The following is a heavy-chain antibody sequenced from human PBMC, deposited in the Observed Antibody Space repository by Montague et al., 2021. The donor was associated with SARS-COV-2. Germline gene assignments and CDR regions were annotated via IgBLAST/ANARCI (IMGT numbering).Heavy chain of an antibody. CDR3: ARGSYDILRYGMDV. CDR2: IYYSGST. CDR1: GGSISSYY. D-gene: IGHD3-9*01. V-gene: IGHV4-59*13. J-gene: IGHJ6*02. Sequence: SESLSLTCTVSGGSISSYYWSWIRQPPGKGLEWIGYIYYSGSTNYDPSLKSRITISLGTSKNQFSLKLSSVTAADTAVYYCARGSYDILRYGMDVWGQGTTVTVSS.